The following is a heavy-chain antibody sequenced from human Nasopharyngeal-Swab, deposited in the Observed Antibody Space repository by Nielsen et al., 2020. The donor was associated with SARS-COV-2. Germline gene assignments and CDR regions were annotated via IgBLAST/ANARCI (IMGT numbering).Heavy chain of an antibody. V-gene: IGHV3-23*01. J-gene: IGHJ6*03. Sequence: WIRQPPGKGLEWVSAISGSGGSTYYADSVKGRFTISRDNSKNTLYLQMNSLRAEDTAVYYCAKAALIGNYSYYYYYMDVWGKGTTVTVSS. D-gene: IGHD1-26*01. CDR2: ISGSGGST. CDR3: AKAALIGNYSYYYYYMDV.